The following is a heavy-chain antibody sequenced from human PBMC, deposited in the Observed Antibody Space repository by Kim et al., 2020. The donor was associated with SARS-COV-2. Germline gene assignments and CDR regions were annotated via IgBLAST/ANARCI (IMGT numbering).Heavy chain of an antibody. D-gene: IGHD3-3*01. CDR1: GFSFSTFS. Sequence: GGSLRLSCVASGFSFSTFSMNWVCQSPGGGLEWISYISPTSNIVYYRDSVKGRFAVSRDNAKNSLFLHMDRLSDEDTAVYYCTRGFFGIDYWGQGTPVSVSS. J-gene: IGHJ4*02. V-gene: IGHV3-48*02. CDR3: TRGFFGIDY. CDR2: ISPTSNIV.